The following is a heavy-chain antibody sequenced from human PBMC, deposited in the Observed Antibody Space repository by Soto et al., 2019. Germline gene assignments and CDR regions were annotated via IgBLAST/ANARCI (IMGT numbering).Heavy chain of an antibody. J-gene: IGHJ4*02. CDR3: ARRPSDRAPDF. CDR2: ISAYNGKT. D-gene: IGHD3-22*01. Sequence: QVQLLQSGAEVKKPGASVKVSCEASGYTFNSYGITWVRQAPGQGLEWIGWISAYNGKTNYAQNLQGRVTMTTDTSTSTAHMEWRSLIFDDTAVYFCARRPSDRAPDFWGQGTLVTVSS. CDR1: GYTFNSYG. V-gene: IGHV1-18*01.